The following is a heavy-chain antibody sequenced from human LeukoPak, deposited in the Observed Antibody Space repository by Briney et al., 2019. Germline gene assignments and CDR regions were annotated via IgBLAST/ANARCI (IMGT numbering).Heavy chain of an antibody. Sequence: PGGSLRLSCAASGFTFSNYAMSWVRQAPGKGLEWVSSISGSGGTTHYAESVKGRFTISRDNSKNTLYLQMNSLRAEDTAVYYCAKSGYNRFDYWGQGTLVTVSS. V-gene: IGHV3-23*01. CDR1: GFTFSNYA. J-gene: IGHJ4*02. CDR3: AKSGYNRFDY. CDR2: ISGSGGTT. D-gene: IGHD5-24*01.